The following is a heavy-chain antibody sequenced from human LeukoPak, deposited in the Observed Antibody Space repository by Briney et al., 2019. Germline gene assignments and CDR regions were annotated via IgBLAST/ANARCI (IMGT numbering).Heavy chain of an antibody. D-gene: IGHD6-6*01. V-gene: IGHV3-53*04. CDR2: IYSGGST. CDR1: GFTVSSNY. Sequence: GGSLGLSCAASGFTVSSNYMSWVRHGPGKGLEWGSVIYSGGSTYYADSVKGRFTISRHNSKNTLYLQMNSLRAEDTAVYYCARVQYSSSLDYWGQGTLVTVSS. J-gene: IGHJ4*02. CDR3: ARVQYSSSLDY.